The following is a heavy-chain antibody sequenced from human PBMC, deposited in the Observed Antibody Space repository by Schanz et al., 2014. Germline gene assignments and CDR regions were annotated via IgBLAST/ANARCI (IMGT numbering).Heavy chain of an antibody. CDR3: AKSYDTSGYSGFDS. J-gene: IGHJ4*02. V-gene: IGHV3-30*18. Sequence: QVQLVESGGSVVQPGRSLRLSCAGSGFSFSDYGMHWVRQAPGRGLEWVAVISYHGSEKYYADSVKGRFTISRDNSKNTSYLQMNSLRTEDMAVYFCAKSYDTSGYSGFDSWGQGTLVTVSS. CDR1: GFSFSDYG. CDR2: ISYHGSEK. D-gene: IGHD3-22*01.